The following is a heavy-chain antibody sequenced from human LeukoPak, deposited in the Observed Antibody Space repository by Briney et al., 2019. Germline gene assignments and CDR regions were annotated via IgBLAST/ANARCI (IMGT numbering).Heavy chain of an antibody. Sequence: GGSLRLSCAASGFTFSSYAMTWVRQAPGKGLEWVSTISGGGGSTYYADSVKGRFTISRDNSKNTLYLQMNSLRAEDTAVYYCAKDFTMIRGSELDYWGQGTLVTVSS. J-gene: IGHJ4*02. V-gene: IGHV3-23*01. CDR1: GFTFSSYA. CDR2: ISGGGGST. D-gene: IGHD3-10*01. CDR3: AKDFTMIRGSELDY.